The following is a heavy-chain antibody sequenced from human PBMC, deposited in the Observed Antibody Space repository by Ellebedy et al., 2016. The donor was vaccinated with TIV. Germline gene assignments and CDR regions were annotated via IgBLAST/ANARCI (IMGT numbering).Heavy chain of an antibody. Sequence: GESLKISCVVSGFNFSTYTMSWVRQTPGKGLQWVSAITGISVRSYYADSVKGRFTISRDNSKNTLYLQMNSLRAEDTAMFYCAVDTRDCYNGVCRPRFDYWGQGTLVLVSS. D-gene: IGHD2-8*01. CDR3: AVDTRDCYNGVCRPRFDY. CDR2: ITGISVRS. CDR1: GFNFSTYT. V-gene: IGHV3-23*01. J-gene: IGHJ4*02.